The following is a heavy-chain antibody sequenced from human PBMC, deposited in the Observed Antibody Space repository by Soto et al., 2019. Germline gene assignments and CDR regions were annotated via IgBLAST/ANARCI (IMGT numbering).Heavy chain of an antibody. J-gene: IGHJ4*02. CDR3: ARDGLAIVVVPAALDY. CDR2: ISSSSSYI. D-gene: IGHD2-2*03. Sequence: EVQLVESGGGLVKPGGSLRLSCAASGFTFSSYSMNWVRQAPGKGLEWVSSISSSSSYIYYADSGKGRFTISRDNAKNSLYLQMNSRRAEDTAVYYCARDGLAIVVVPAALDYWGQGTLVTVSS. CDR1: GFTFSSYS. V-gene: IGHV3-21*01.